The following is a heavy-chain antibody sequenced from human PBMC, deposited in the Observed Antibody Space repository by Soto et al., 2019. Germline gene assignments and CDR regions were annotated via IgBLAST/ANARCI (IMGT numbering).Heavy chain of an antibody. J-gene: IGHJ6*02. D-gene: IGHD3-10*01. CDR2: ITSTSSTK. CDR1: GFTFSSYV. Sequence: GSLRLSCAASGFTFSSYVMSWVRQAPGEGLEWISYITSTSSTKNYADSVKGRFTISRDNANNSLYLQMNSLRDEDTAVYYCARRITMVRGPYYYYAMDVWGQGTTVTVSS. CDR3: ARRITMVRGPYYYYAMDV. V-gene: IGHV3-48*02.